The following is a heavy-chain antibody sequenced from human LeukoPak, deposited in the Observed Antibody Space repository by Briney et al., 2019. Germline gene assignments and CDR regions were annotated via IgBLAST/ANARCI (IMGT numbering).Heavy chain of an antibody. J-gene: IGHJ5*02. V-gene: IGHV3-23*01. D-gene: IGHD3-10*01. CDR1: GFTFSNYA. CDR2: ITSTGDST. CDR3: ARGISMDRGIPNWFDP. Sequence: GGSLRLSCAASGFTFSNYAMRWVRQAPGKGLEWVSTITSTGDSTYYADSVKGRFTISRDNAKNSLYLQMNSLRAEDTAFYYCARGISMDRGIPNWFDPWGQGTLVTVSS.